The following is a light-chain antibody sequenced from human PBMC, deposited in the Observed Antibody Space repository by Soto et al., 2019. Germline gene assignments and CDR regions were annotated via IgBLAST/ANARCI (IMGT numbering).Light chain of an antibody. CDR3: QHYNSYSEA. Sequence: DIQMTQSPSTLSASVEDRVIITCRASQSIGAWLAWYQQKPGKAPRLLIYDASSLESGVPSRFSGSGSGTEFTLTISSLQPDDFATYYCQHYNSYSEAFGQGTKVDI. CDR2: DAS. J-gene: IGKJ1*01. V-gene: IGKV1-5*01. CDR1: QSIGAW.